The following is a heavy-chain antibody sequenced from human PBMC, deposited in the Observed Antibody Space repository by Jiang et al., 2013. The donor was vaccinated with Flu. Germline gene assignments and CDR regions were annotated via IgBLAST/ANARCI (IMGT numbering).Heavy chain of an antibody. Sequence: LLKPSETLSLTCSVSGGSSNSFYYTWIRQPPGMGLEWLGYIYYTGSANYNPTFKSRLTISLDTSKNQFSLSLRSVTAADTAVYYCARLLLNRWYFDLWGLAPWSLSP. D-gene: IGHD1-14*01. CDR1: GGSSNSFY. CDR2: IYYTGSA. V-gene: IGHV4-59*08. J-gene: IGHJ2*01. CDR3: ARLLLNRWYFDL.